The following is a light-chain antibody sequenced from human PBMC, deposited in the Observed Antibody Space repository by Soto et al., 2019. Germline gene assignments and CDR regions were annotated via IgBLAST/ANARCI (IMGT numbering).Light chain of an antibody. J-gene: IGLJ2*01. Sequence: QSVLTQPASVSGSPGQSITISCTGTSSDVGNYNLVSWYQQHPGKAPKLMIYEGSKRPSGVSNRFSGSKSGNTASLTISGLQAADEADYYCCSYEGSSNFVVFGGGTKLTVL. CDR1: SSDVGNYNL. CDR2: EGS. CDR3: CSYEGSSNFVV. V-gene: IGLV2-23*03.